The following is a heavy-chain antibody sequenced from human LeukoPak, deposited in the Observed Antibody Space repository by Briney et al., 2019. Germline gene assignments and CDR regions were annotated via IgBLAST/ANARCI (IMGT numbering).Heavy chain of an antibody. D-gene: IGHD6-19*01. CDR3: ARHAYSSGWFDY. V-gene: IGHV4-38-2*01. CDR1: GYSISSGYY. J-gene: IGHJ4*02. CDR2: IYHGGST. Sequence: SETLSLTCAVSGYSISSGYYWGWIRQPPGKGLEWIGSIYHGGSTYYNPSLKSRVTIPVDTSKNQFSLKLSSVTAADTAVYYCARHAYSSGWFDYWGQGTLVTVSS.